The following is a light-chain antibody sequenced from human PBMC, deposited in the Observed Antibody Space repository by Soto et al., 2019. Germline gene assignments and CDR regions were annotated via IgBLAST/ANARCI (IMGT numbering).Light chain of an antibody. CDR2: GNI. CDR3: QSYDTSLGFV. CDR1: SSNIGADYD. J-gene: IGLJ1*01. V-gene: IGLV1-40*01. Sequence: QSVLTQPPSVSGAPGQRVTFSCFGSSSNIGADYDVHWYQQLPGTAPKLLIYGNINRPSGVPDRFSGSKSGASAALAITGLQPEDEADDYCQSYDTSLGFVFGTGTKLTVL.